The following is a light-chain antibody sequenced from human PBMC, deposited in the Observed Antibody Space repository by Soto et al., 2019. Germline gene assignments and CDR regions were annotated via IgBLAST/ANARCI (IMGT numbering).Light chain of an antibody. CDR2: LKSDGSH. Sequence: QPVLTQSPSASASLGASVKLTCTLSSGHNTYSIAWHQQQPEKGPRFLMKLKSDGSHNRGDGIPDRFSGSSSGAERYLTICSLQSDDEADYYCQTWATGIQVFGGGTKLTVL. J-gene: IGLJ2*01. V-gene: IGLV4-69*01. CDR3: QTWATGIQV. CDR1: SGHNTYS.